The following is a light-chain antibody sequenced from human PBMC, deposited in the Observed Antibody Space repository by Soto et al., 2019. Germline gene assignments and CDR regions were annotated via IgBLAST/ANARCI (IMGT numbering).Light chain of an antibody. CDR2: AAS. Sequence: DIQLTQSPSSLSASVGDRVTITCQASQSVSTYLNWYRQKPGEAPKLLIRAASSLEDGVPSRFSGSGSGTVFTLTINSLHPEDFATFYCQQSFSDPPLSFGGGTRVEVK. CDR1: QSVSTY. CDR3: QQSFSDPPLS. J-gene: IGKJ4*01. V-gene: IGKV1-39*01.